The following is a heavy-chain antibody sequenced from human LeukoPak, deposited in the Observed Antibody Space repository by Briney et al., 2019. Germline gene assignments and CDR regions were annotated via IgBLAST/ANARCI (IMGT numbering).Heavy chain of an antibody. CDR1: GFDFSSYA. J-gene: IGHJ4*02. Sequence: RPGGSLRLSCVASGFDFSSYAMTWVRQAPGRGLEWVSTIGAYAARTYYADSVKGRFTTSRENSKGTLSLQMNSLRAEDTAVYYCARDWLYSSSSVDYWGQGTLVTVSS. V-gene: IGHV3-23*01. CDR3: ARDWLYSSSSVDY. CDR2: IGAYAART. D-gene: IGHD6-13*01.